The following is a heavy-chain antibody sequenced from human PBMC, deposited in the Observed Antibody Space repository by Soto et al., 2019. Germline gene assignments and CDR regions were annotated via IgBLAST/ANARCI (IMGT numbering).Heavy chain of an antibody. CDR1: GGSISSGGYY. J-gene: IGHJ4*02. D-gene: IGHD3-22*01. Sequence: PSETLSLTCTVSGGSISSGGYYWSWIRQHPGKGLEWIGYIYYSGSTYYNPSLKSRVTISVDTSKNQFSLKLSSVTAADTAVYYCARVHYYDSSGYLDYWGQGTLVTVSS. CDR2: IYYSGST. CDR3: ARVHYYDSSGYLDY. V-gene: IGHV4-31*03.